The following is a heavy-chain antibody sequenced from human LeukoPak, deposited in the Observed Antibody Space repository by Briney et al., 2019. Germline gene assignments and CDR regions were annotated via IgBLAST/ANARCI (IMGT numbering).Heavy chain of an antibody. D-gene: IGHD3-22*01. J-gene: IGHJ3*02. CDR1: GGSFSGYY. Sequence: PSETLSLTCAVYGGSFSGYYWSWIRQPPGKGLEWIGEINHSGSTNYNPSLKSRVTISVDTSKNQFSLKLSSVTAADTAVYYCARRDPITTDAFDIWGQGTMVTVSS. CDR2: INHSGST. V-gene: IGHV4-34*01. CDR3: ARRDPITTDAFDI.